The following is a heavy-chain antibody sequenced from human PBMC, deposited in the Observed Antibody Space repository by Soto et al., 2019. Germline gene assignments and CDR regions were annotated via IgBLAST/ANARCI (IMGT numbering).Heavy chain of an antibody. V-gene: IGHV3-21*01. D-gene: IGHD3-16*02. J-gene: IGHJ4*02. CDR2: ISRSSSYI. Sequence: EVQLVESGGGLVKPGGSLRLSCAASGFTFSSYSMNWVRQAPGKGLEWVSSISRSSSYIYYADSVKGRFTISRDNAKNSLYLQMNSLRAEDTAVYYCARDRMARGITFGGVIAYWGQGTLVTVSS. CDR3: ARDRMARGITFGGVIAY. CDR1: GFTFSSYS.